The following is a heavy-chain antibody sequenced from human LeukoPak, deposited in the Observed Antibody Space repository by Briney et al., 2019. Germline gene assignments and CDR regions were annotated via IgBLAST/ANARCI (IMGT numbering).Heavy chain of an antibody. J-gene: IGHJ5*02. CDR2: IYTSGST. D-gene: IGHD6-6*01. V-gene: IGHV4-4*09. Sequence: SETLSLTCTVSGGSISSYYWSWIRQPPGKGLEWIGYIYTSGSTNYNPSLKSRGTISVDTSKNQFSLKLSSVTAADPAVYYCARHTEGGIAARPGWFDPWGQGTLVTVSS. CDR1: GGSISSYY. CDR3: ARHTEGGIAARPGWFDP.